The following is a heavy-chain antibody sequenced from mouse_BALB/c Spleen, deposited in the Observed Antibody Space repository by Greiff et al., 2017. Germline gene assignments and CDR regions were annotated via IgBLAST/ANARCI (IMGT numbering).Heavy chain of an antibody. CDR1: GYTFTDYN. CDR2: IYPYNGGT. V-gene: IGHV1S29*02. D-gene: IGHD1-1*01. CDR3: ARMDYYGYFDY. Sequence: VQLKQSGPELVKPGASVKISCKASGYTFTDYNMHWVKQSHGKSLEWIGYIYPYNGGTGYNQKFKSKATLTVDNSSSTAYMELRSLTSEDSAVYYCARMDYYGYFDYWGQGTTLTVSS. J-gene: IGHJ2*01.